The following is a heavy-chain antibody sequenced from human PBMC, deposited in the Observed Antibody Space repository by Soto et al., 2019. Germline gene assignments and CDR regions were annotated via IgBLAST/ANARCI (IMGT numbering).Heavy chain of an antibody. V-gene: IGHV3-23*01. CDR1: GFPFSSYA. CDR2: ISGSGGST. D-gene: IGHD6-13*01. CDR3: AKENGYSSSWFEFDY. J-gene: IGHJ4*02. Sequence: EVQLLESGGGLVQPGGSLRLSCAASGFPFSSYAMSWVRQAPGKGLEWVSAISGSGGSTYYEDSVKGRFTISRDNSKNTLYLRMNSLRAEDTAVYYCAKENGYSSSWFEFDYWGQGTLVTVSS.